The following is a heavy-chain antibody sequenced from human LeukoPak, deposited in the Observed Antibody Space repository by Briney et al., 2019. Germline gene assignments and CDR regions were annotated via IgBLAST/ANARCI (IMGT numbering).Heavy chain of an antibody. D-gene: IGHD1-14*01. V-gene: IGHV3-21*06. CDR3: ARGITTGIDFFDP. J-gene: IGHJ5*02. Sequence: GGSLRLSCAASGFTFSSYSMNWVRQAPGKGLEWVSSISSSSSYIYYADSVKGRFTISRDNARNSLYLQMNSLRAEDTAVYYCARGITTGIDFFDPWGQGTLVTVSS. CDR2: ISSSSSYI. CDR1: GFTFSSYS.